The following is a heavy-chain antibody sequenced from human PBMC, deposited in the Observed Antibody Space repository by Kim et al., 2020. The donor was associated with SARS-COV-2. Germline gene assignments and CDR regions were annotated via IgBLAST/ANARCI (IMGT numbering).Heavy chain of an antibody. CDR3: ARVSRSSSWYVDWFDP. V-gene: IGHV1-8*01. CDR2: MNPNSGNT. Sequence: ASVKVSCKASGYTFTSYDINWVRQATGQGLEWMGWMNPNSGNTGYAQKFQGRVTMTRNTSISTAYMELSSLRSEDTAVYYCARVSRSSSWYVDWFDPWGQGTLVTVSS. J-gene: IGHJ5*02. D-gene: IGHD6-13*01. CDR1: GYTFTSYD.